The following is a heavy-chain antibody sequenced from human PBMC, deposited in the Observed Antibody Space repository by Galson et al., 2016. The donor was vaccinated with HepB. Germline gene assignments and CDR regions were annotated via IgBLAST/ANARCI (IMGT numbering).Heavy chain of an antibody. CDR1: GFSFSKSV. Sequence: SVKVSCKASGFSFSKSVVQWVRQARGQRLEWIGWVVVGSGNINYAPKFQDRVTITRDMSTSTAYMELNTLRSDDTAVYYCAALGWLRYFDWFSTRGEDFDYWGQGTLVTVSS. D-gene: IGHD3-9*01. CDR3: AALGWLRYFDWFSTRGEDFDY. CDR2: VVVGSGNI. V-gene: IGHV1-58*01. J-gene: IGHJ4*02.